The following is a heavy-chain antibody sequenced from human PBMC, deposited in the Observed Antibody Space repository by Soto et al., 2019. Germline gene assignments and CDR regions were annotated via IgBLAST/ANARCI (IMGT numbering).Heavy chain of an antibody. Sequence: EVQLVESGGGLVKPGGSLRLSCAASGFNFGGSSMNWVRQAPWKGLEWVSSISDSGGFIKYADSVKGRFTISRDNAKNTLFLQMDSLRAEDTAVYYCAYSSSWYYFHWGQRTRVTASS. D-gene: IGHD6-13*01. J-gene: IGHJ4*02. V-gene: IGHV3-21*01. CDR2: ISDSGGFI. CDR3: AYSSSWYYFH. CDR1: GFNFGGSS.